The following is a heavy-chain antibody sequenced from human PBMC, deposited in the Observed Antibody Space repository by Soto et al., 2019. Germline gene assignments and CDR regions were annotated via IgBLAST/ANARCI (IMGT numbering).Heavy chain of an antibody. CDR1: GFSFSYYG. CDR3: ARETSTGNYYMDV. D-gene: IGHD2-2*01. CDR2: ISTSSSNI. V-gene: IGHV3-48*01. Sequence: EVQLVESGGGLVQPGGSLRLSCAASGFSFSYYGMNWVRQAPGRGLEWVSYISTSSSNIYYADSVKGRFTISRDNAKNALSLQMNSLRAADTAGYYCARETSTGNYYMDVWGKGTTVTVSS. J-gene: IGHJ6*03.